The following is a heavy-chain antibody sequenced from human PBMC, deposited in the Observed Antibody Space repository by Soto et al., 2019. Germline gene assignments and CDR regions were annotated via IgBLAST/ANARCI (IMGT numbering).Heavy chain of an antibody. D-gene: IGHD1-26*01. CDR3: AREFKGLGSSGSYLRYCGMDV. J-gene: IGHJ6*02. Sequence: ASVKVSCKXSGYTFTSYYMHWVRQAPGQGLEWMGIINPSGGSTSYAQKFQGRVTMTRDTSTSTVYMELSSLRSEDTAVYYCAREFKGLGSSGSYLRYCGMDVWGQGTTVTVSS. V-gene: IGHV1-46*01. CDR2: INPSGGST. CDR1: GYTFTSYY.